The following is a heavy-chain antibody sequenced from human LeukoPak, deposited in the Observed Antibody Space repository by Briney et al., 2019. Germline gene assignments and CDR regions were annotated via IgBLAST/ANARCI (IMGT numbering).Heavy chain of an antibody. CDR2: INPSGGST. Sequence: GASVKVSRKASGYTFTSYYMHWVRQAPGQGLEWMGIINPSGGSTSYAQKFQGRVTMTRDMSTSTVYMGLSSLRSEDTAVYYCARADYGDYDSWFDPWGQGTLVTVSS. CDR1: GYTFTSYY. J-gene: IGHJ5*02. V-gene: IGHV1-46*01. CDR3: ARADYGDYDSWFDP. D-gene: IGHD4-17*01.